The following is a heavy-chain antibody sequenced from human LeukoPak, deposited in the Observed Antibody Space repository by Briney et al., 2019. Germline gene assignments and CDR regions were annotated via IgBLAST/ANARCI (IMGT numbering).Heavy chain of an antibody. V-gene: IGHV3-23*01. Sequence: GGSLRLSCVASGFIFRNYAMSWVRQAPGEGLEWVLGISDNGGGTYYADSVKGRFTISRDNSKNMLYLQMNSLRAEDTAVYYCAKESGALGAPLYDYWGQGILVTGSS. CDR1: GFIFRNYA. CDR2: ISDNGGGT. CDR3: AKESGALGAPLYDY. D-gene: IGHD4/OR15-4a*01. J-gene: IGHJ4*02.